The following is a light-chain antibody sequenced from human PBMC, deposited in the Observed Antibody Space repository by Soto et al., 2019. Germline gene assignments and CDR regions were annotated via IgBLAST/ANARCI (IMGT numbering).Light chain of an antibody. CDR2: AAS. CDR1: QSISSY. CDR3: QQSYSTPSST. V-gene: IGKV1-39*01. J-gene: IGKJ2*01. Sequence: DIQMTQSPSSLSASVGDRVTITCRASQSISSYLTWYQQKPGKAPKLLIYAASSLQIGVPSRFSGSGSGTDFTLTISSLIPEDVATYYCQQSYSTPSSTFGRGTKLEIK.